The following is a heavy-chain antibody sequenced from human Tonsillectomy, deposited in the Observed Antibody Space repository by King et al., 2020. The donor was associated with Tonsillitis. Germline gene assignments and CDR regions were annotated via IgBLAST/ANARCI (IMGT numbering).Heavy chain of an antibody. CDR3: AKGLGCSWNYPDAFDL. CDR1: GFTFSSYG. V-gene: IGHV3-30*18. D-gene: IGHD1-7*01. J-gene: IGHJ3*01. CDR2: ISYDGKNE. Sequence: VQLVESGGGEVQPGRSLRLSCVASGFTFSSYGINWVRRTPGKGLEWVAAISYDGKNEHYADSMKGRFTISRDDSTKTVFLQMSSLRPEDTAVYFCAKGLGCSWNYPDAFDLWGQGTLVTVSS.